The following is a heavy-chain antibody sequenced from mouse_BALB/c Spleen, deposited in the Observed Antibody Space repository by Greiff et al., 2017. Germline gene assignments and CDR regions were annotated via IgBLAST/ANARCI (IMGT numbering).Heavy chain of an antibody. D-gene: IGHD1-1*01. CDR2: ISSGSSTI. J-gene: IGHJ4*01. Sequence: EVQVVESGGGLVQPGGSRKLSCAASGFTFSSFGMHWVRQAPEKGLEWVAYISSGSSTIYYADTVKGRFTISRDNPKNTLFLQMTSRRSEDTAMYYCARGDYGSSYYAMDYWGQGTSVTVSS. V-gene: IGHV5-17*02. CDR3: ARGDYGSSYYAMDY. CDR1: GFTFSSFG.